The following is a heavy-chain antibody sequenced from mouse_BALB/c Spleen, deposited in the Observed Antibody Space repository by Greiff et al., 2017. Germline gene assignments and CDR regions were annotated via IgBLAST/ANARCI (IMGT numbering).Heavy chain of an antibody. Sequence: VQLVESGPQLVRPGASVKISCKASGYSFTSYWMHWVKQRPGQGLEWIGMIDPSDSETRLNQKFKDKATLTVDKSSSTAYMQLSSPTSEDSAVYYCARWADSSGYFAYWGQGTLVTVSA. J-gene: IGHJ3*01. CDR1: GYSFTSYW. CDR3: ARWADSSGYFAY. CDR2: IDPSDSET. V-gene: IGHV1S126*01. D-gene: IGHD3-2*01.